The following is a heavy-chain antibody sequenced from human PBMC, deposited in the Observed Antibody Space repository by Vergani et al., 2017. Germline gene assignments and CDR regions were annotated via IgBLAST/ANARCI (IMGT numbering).Heavy chain of an antibody. CDR3: ARGGCSSTSCYTPGFGP. D-gene: IGHD2-2*02. Sequence: EVQLVESGGGLVQPGGSLRLSCAASGFTVSSNYMSWVRQAPGKGLEWVSVIYSGGSTYYADSVKGRFTISRHNSKNTLYLQMNSLRAEDTAVYYCARGGCSSTSCYTPGFGPWDQGTLVTVSS. CDR1: GFTVSSNY. J-gene: IGHJ5*02. V-gene: IGHV3-53*04. CDR2: IYSGGST.